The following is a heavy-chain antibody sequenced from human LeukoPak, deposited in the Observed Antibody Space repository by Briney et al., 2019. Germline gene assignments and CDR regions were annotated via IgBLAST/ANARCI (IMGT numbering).Heavy chain of an antibody. CDR2: IYYSGST. V-gene: IGHV4-39*07. CDR1: GGSISSGGYY. Sequence: SETLSLTCTVSGGSISSGGYYWSCIRQPPGKGLEWIGSIYYSGSTYYNPSLKSRVTISVDTSKNQFSLKLSSVTAADTAVYDCEGTTDYFDYWGQGTLVTVSS. CDR3: EGTTDYFDY. D-gene: IGHD1-1*01. J-gene: IGHJ4*02.